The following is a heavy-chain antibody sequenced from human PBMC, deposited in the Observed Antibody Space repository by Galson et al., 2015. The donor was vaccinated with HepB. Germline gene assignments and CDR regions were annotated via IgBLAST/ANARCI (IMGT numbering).Heavy chain of an antibody. CDR2: IDKSSRFI. CDR1: GFTMSDYA. V-gene: IGHV3-23*05. J-gene: IGHJ4*02. Sequence: SLRLSCAASGFTMSDYAMAWVRQAPGKGLEWVSAIDKSSRFIYYADSVKGRFTISRDNSKSTLYLQMSSLGVEDTAVYYCAKESGVMHGWDYFDNWGQGTLVTVSS. CDR3: AKESGVMHGWDYFDN. D-gene: IGHD3-16*01.